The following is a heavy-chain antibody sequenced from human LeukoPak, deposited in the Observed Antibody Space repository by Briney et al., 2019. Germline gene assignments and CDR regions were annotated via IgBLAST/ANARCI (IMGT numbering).Heavy chain of an antibody. J-gene: IGHJ4*02. V-gene: IGHV3-23*01. D-gene: IGHD6-13*01. CDR1: GFTFNSYA. CDR3: AKDSDQELGSVDY. CDR2: VSGSGGRT. Sequence: GGSLRLSCAASGFTFNSYAMSWVRQAPGKGLECVSAVSGSGGRTYYADSVKGRFTISRDNSKNTLYLQMNSLRAEDTAVYYCAKDSDQELGSVDYWGQGTLVTVSS.